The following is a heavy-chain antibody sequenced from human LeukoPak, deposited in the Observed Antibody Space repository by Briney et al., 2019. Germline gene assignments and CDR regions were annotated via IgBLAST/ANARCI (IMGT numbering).Heavy chain of an antibody. CDR1: GGSFSGYY. Sequence: PSETLSLTCAVYGGSFSGYYWSWIRQPPGKGLEWIGEINHSGSTNYNPSHKSRVTISVDTSKNQFSLKLSSVTAADTAVYYCARVSGSYRGYWGQGTLVTVSS. CDR3: ARVSGSYRGY. CDR2: INHSGST. J-gene: IGHJ4*02. D-gene: IGHD1-26*01. V-gene: IGHV4-34*01.